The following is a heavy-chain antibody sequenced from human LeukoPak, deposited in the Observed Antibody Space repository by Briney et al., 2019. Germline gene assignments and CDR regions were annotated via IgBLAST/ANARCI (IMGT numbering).Heavy chain of an antibody. CDR1: GGSISSYV. CDR3: ARDRGSDGSDQLDP. V-gene: IGHV4-4*07. J-gene: IGHJ5*02. Sequence: SETLSLTCTVSGGSISSYVLNWIRQPAGKGLEWIGRIFSSGTTNYNPSLKSRVTMSVDTSKNQFSLKLSSVTAADTAVYYCARDRGSDGSDQLDPWGQGTLVTVSS. D-gene: IGHD3-10*01. CDR2: IFSSGTT.